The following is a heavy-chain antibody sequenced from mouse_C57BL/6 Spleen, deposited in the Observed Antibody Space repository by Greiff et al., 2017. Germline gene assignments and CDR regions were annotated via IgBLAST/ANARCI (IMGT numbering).Heavy chain of an antibody. CDR3: ARAGAYYAMDY. Sequence: EVQLVESGGGLVKPGGSLKLSCAASGFTFSSYAMSWVRQTPEKRLEWVATISDGGSYTYYPDNVKGRFTISRDNAKNNLYLQMSHLKSEDTAMYYCARAGAYYAMDYWGQGTSVTVSS. CDR1: GFTFSSYA. V-gene: IGHV5-4*01. CDR2: ISDGGSYT. J-gene: IGHJ4*01.